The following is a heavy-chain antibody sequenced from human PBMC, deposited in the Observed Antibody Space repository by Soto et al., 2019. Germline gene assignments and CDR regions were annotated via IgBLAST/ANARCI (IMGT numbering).Heavy chain of an antibody. V-gene: IGHV1-3*01. CDR2: INGGNGNT. CDR3: ARDCEAATLNWFDP. J-gene: IGHJ5*02. CDR1: GYTFTSYA. D-gene: IGHD6-13*01. Sequence: GASVKVSCKASGYTFTSYAMHWVRQAPGQKLEWMGWINGGNGNTKYSQKFQGRVTITRDTSATTAYMELSSLKSEDTAVYYCARDCEAATLNWFDPWGQGTLVTVSS.